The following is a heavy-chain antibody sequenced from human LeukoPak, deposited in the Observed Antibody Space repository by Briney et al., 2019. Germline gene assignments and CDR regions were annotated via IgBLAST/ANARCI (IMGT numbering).Heavy chain of an antibody. CDR2: IIPILGIA. V-gene: IGHV1-69*04. Sequence: SVKVSCKASGGTFSSYAISWVRQAPGQGLEWMGRIIPILGIANYAQKFQGRVTITADKSTSTAYMELSSLRSEDTAVYYCAKEHYYDSSGREIFGYWGQGTLVTVSS. J-gene: IGHJ4*02. CDR1: GGTFSSYA. D-gene: IGHD3-22*01. CDR3: AKEHYYDSSGREIFGY.